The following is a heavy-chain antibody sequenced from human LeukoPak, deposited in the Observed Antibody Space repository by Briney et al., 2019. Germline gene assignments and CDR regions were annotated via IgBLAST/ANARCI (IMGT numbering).Heavy chain of an antibody. CDR3: ANWWSRGVAFDI. V-gene: IGHV3-9*01. Sequence: PGGSLRLSCAASGFTFDDYAMHWVRQAPGKGLEWVSGITWNRDNIGYGDSVKGRFTISRDNSKNTLYLQMNSLRAEDTAVYYCANWWSRGVAFDIWGQGTMVTVSS. J-gene: IGHJ3*02. CDR2: ITWNRDNI. CDR1: GFTFDDYA. D-gene: IGHD2-8*02.